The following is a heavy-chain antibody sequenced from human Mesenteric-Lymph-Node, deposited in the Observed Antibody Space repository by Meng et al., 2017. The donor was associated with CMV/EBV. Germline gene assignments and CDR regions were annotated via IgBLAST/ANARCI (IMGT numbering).Heavy chain of an antibody. Sequence: SVKVSCKASGGTFSSHAVSWVRQAPGQGLEWLGGAIPIFHITNYAQKVQGRITITTDESTNTSYMELSSLRSEDTALYYCASGMRITIPIGYYYGMDVWGQGTTVTVSS. V-gene: IGHV1-69*05. D-gene: IGHD3-3*01. J-gene: IGHJ6*02. CDR1: GGTFSSHA. CDR2: AIPIFHIT. CDR3: ASGMRITIPIGYYYGMDV.